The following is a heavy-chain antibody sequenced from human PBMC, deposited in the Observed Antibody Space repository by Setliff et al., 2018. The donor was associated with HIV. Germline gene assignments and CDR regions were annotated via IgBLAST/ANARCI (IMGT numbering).Heavy chain of an antibody. CDR2: IKDDGREE. Sequence: GGSLRLSCAASGFTFSTYSMTWVRQAPGKGLEWVASIKDDGREEDYADSVKGRFTISRDNAKNSLFLQMDSLRAEDTAVYYCARCLNTEYWSGYSPFDYWGLGSLVTVSS. J-gene: IGHJ4*02. CDR1: GFTFSTYS. CDR3: ARCLNTEYWSGYSPFDY. V-gene: IGHV3-7*03. D-gene: IGHD3-3*01.